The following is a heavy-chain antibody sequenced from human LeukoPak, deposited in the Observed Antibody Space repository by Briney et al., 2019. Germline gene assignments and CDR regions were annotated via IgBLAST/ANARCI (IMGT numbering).Heavy chain of an antibody. J-gene: IGHJ4*02. V-gene: IGHV3-23*01. CDR3: ARDPASGGFDS. D-gene: IGHD2-15*01. CDR2: ISGSGGST. Sequence: PGGSLRLSCAASGFTFSSYAMSWVRQAPGKGLEWVSAISGSGGSTYYADSVKGRFTISRDNSKNKLYLQMNSLRDEDTAVYYCARDPASGGFDSWGQGILVTVSS. CDR1: GFTFSSYA.